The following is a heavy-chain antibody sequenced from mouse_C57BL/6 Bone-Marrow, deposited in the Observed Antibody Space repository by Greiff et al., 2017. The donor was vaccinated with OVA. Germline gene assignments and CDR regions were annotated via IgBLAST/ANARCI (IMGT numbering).Heavy chain of an antibody. CDR3: AREGGLRPFAY. V-gene: IGHV1-54*01. D-gene: IGHD1-1*01. CDR1: GYAFTNYL. Sequence: VKLQESGAELVRPGTSVKVSCKASGYAFTNYLIEWVKQRPGQGLEWIGVINPGSGGTNYNEKFKGKATLTADKSSSTAYMQLSSLTSEDSAVYFCAREGGLRPFAYWGQGTLVTVSA. J-gene: IGHJ3*01. CDR2: INPGSGGT.